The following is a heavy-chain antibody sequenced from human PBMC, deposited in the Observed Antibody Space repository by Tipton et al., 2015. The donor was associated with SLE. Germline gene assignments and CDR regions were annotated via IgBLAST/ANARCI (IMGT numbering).Heavy chain of an antibody. CDR1: GFTFNSHS. V-gene: IGHV3-48*01. Sequence: SLRLSCAASGFTFNSHSMNWVRQAPGKGLEWVSYISSSSSTIYYADSVKGRFTISRDNDKNSLHLQMNSLRAEDTAVYYCAVGERRYPGSAFDIWGQGTMVTVSS. J-gene: IGHJ3*02. CDR2: ISSSSSTI. CDR3: AVGERRYPGSAFDI. D-gene: IGHD1-1*01.